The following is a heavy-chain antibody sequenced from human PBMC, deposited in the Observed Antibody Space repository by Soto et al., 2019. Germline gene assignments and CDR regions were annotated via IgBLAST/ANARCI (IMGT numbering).Heavy chain of an antibody. J-gene: IGHJ4*02. CDR1: GCTFSSYT. CDR2: IIPILGIA. D-gene: IGHD2-2*01. V-gene: IGHV1-69*02. CDR3: ASLRAVPAAKEY. Sequence: SVKGSRKASGCTFSSYTSSWVRQAPGKGLEWMGRIIPILGIANYAQKFQGRVTITADKSTSTAYMELSSLRSEDTAVYYCASLRAVPAAKEYWVQGTLVTVSS.